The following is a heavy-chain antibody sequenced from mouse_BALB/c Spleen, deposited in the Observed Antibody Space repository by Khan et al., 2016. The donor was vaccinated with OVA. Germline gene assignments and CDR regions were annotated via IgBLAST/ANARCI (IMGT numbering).Heavy chain of an antibody. J-gene: IGHJ4*01. CDR2: VNPRSDYT. V-gene: IGHV1-4*01. D-gene: IGHD2-14*01. CDR3: ARRTTEYALDY. Sequence: QVQLKQSGAELARPGASVKMSCKASGYTFTSHPMHSVQPRPGQGLEWIGYVNPRSDYTQFNQKFKDKATLTADISSSTAYMHLTSLTSEDSAVYYCARRTTEYALDYWGQGTSVTVSS. CDR1: GYTFTSHP.